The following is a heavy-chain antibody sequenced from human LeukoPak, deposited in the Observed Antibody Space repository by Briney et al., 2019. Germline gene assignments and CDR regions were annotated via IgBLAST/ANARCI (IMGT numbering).Heavy chain of an antibody. V-gene: IGHV3-23*01. D-gene: IGHD6-13*01. CDR3: ARDLMGIAYRGAFYY. J-gene: IGHJ4*02. CDR2: ISGSGGST. CDR1: GFTFTSFG. Sequence: GGSLRLSCAASGFTFTSFGMSWVRQAPGKGLEWVSTISGSGGSTYYADSVKGRFTISRDNAKNSLYLQMNSLRAEDTAVYYCARDLMGIAYRGAFYYWGQGTLVTVSS.